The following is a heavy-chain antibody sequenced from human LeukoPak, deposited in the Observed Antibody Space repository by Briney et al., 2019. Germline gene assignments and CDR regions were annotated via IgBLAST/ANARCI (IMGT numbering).Heavy chain of an antibody. J-gene: IGHJ4*02. D-gene: IGHD2-8*01. Sequence: GESLQISCKASGSTFDNYWISWVRLMPGKGLEWMGIIYPGDSNARYNPSFQGHVTMSVDRSIDTAYLQWSSLQASDTATYYCATQYAQFYDFWGQGTLVTVSS. CDR3: ATQYAQFYDF. CDR2: IYPGDSNA. CDR1: GSTFDNYW. V-gene: IGHV5-51*01.